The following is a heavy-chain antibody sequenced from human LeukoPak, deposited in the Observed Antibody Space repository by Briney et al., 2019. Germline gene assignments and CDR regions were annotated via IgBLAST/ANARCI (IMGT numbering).Heavy chain of an antibody. CDR3: ARGPGTWYYY. V-gene: IGHV4-34*01. CDR2: INHSGST. J-gene: IGHJ4*02. CDR1: GGSFSGYY. D-gene: IGHD6-13*01. Sequence: SDTLSLTCAVYGGSFSGYYWSWIRQPPGKGLEWIGEINHSGSTNYNPSLKSRVTISIDTSKNQFSLKLSSVTAADTALYYCARGPGTWYYYWGQGTLVTVSS.